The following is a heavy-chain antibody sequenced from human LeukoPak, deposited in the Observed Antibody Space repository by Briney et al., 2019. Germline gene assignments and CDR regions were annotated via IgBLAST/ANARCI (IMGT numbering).Heavy chain of an antibody. Sequence: SETVSLTCTVSGVSISSSTDYWVWIRQPPGKGLEWIGSIFYSGRTFYNASLKSRVTISVDTSKSHFSLKLSSVTAADTAIYYCARLDKGIKAAHFDYWGQGTLVTVSS. CDR1: GVSISSSTDY. CDR3: ARLDKGIKAAHFDY. CDR2: IFYSGRT. V-gene: IGHV4-39*01. D-gene: IGHD6-25*01. J-gene: IGHJ4*02.